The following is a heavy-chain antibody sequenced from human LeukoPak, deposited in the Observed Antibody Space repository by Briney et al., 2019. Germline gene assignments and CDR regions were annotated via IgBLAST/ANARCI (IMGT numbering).Heavy chain of an antibody. CDR1: GFTFDDYA. CDR3: EKGSRKAGAGPFDY. CDR2: ISWNSGSI. D-gene: IGHD3-10*01. Sequence: GRSLRLSCAASGFTFDDYAMHWVRQAPGKGLEWVSGISWNSGSIGYADSVKGRFTISRDNAKNSLYLQMNSLRAEDTALYYGEKGSRKAGAGPFDYWGQETRVTVSS. V-gene: IGHV3-9*01. J-gene: IGHJ4*02.